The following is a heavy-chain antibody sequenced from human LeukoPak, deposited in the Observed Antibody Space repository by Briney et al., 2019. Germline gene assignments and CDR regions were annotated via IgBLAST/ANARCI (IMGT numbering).Heavy chain of an antibody. CDR2: ISGSGGST. J-gene: IGHJ4*02. D-gene: IGHD3-16*02. V-gene: IGHV3-23*01. CDR3: ARKGYDYVWGSYPVFDY. Sequence: GGSLRLSCAASGFTFSSYGMSWVRQAPGQGLEWVSAISGSGGSTYYADSVKGRFTISRDNSKNTLYLQMNSLRAEDTAVYYCARKGYDYVWGSYPVFDYWGQGTLVTVSS. CDR1: GFTFSSYG.